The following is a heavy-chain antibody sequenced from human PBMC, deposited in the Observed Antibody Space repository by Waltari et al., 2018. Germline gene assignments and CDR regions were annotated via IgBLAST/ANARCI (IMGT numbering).Heavy chain of an antibody. Sequence: QVQLVQSGAEVKKPGDSVKVSCKASGYIFIDHYIHWIRQAPGQGPKWVGRINPRSGVTNYAQNFQGRVTMTRDTSVNTAYMQLTSLTSDDTALFYCAREVVRTTMVDPWGQGTLVTVSS. CDR1: GYIFIDHY. V-gene: IGHV1-2*02. D-gene: IGHD1-1*01. J-gene: IGHJ5*02. CDR2: INPRSGVT. CDR3: AREVVRTTMVDP.